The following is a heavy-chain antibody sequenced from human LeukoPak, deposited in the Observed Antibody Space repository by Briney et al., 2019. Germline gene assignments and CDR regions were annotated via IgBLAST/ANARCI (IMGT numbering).Heavy chain of an antibody. CDR3: ARDHGSGSYKSGFDY. CDR2: INPSGGST. J-gene: IGHJ4*02. D-gene: IGHD3-10*01. Sequence: GASVKVSCKASGYTFTSYYMHWVRQAPGQGLEWMGIINPSGGSTSYAQKFQGRVTMTRVTSTSTVYMELSSLRSEDTAVYYCARDHGSGSYKSGFDYWGQGTLVTVSS. CDR1: GYTFTSYY. V-gene: IGHV1-46*01.